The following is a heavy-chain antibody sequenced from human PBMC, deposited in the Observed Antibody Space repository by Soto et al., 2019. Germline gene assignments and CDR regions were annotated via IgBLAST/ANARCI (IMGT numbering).Heavy chain of an antibody. J-gene: IGHJ4*02. V-gene: IGHV3-48*01. D-gene: IGHD3-3*01. CDR2: ISSSSSTI. CDR1: GFTFSSYS. Sequence: GGSLRLSCAASGFTFSSYSMNWVRQAPGKGLEWVSYISSSSSTIYYADSVKGRFTISRDNAKNSLYLQMNSLRAEDTAVYYCARGPSWYYDFWSGSQPPFDYWGQGTLVTVSS. CDR3: ARGPSWYYDFWSGSQPPFDY.